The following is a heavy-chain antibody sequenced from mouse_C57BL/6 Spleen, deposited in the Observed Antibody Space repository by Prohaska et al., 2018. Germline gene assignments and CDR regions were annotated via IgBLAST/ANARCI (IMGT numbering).Heavy chain of an antibody. J-gene: IGHJ2*01. CDR2: IDPETGGT. D-gene: IGHD3-2*02. CDR3: TRSAAQARPYYFDY. CDR1: GYTFTDYE. Sequence: VQLQPSAAELVRPGASVTLSCKSSGYTFTDYEMHWLKQTPVHGLEWIGAIDPETGGTAYNQKFKGKAILTADKSSSTAYRELRSLTSEDSAVYYCTRSAAQARPYYFDYWGQGTTRTVSS. V-gene: IGHV1-15*01.